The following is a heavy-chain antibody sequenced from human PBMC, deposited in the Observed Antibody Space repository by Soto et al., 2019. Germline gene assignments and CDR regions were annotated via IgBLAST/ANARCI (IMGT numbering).Heavy chain of an antibody. V-gene: IGHV1-2*04. J-gene: IGHJ4*02. Sequence: GASVKVSCKASGYTFTGYYMHWVRQAPGQGLEWMGWINPNSGGTNYAQKFQGWVTMTRDTSISTAYMELSRLRSDDTAVYYCARGWIYCSGGSCYSSTFDYWGQGTLVTVSS. D-gene: IGHD2-15*01. CDR2: INPNSGGT. CDR1: GYTFTGYY. CDR3: ARGWIYCSGGSCYSSTFDY.